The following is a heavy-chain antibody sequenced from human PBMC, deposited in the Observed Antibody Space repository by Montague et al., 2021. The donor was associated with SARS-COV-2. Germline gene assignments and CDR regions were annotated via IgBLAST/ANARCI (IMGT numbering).Heavy chain of an antibody. CDR3: ARRAQWQLSCFFDL. CDR1: GGSISSGTYY. Sequence: SETLSLTCTVSGGSISSGTYYWGWVRQPPGKGLEWIGTIHYSGKTYYNPSLKSRVTISVDTSKNQFSLKVTSVTAADTAVYYCARRAQWQLSCFFDLGGRGTLVTVSS. D-gene: IGHD2-15*01. J-gene: IGHJ2*01. CDR2: IHYSGKT. V-gene: IGHV4-39*01.